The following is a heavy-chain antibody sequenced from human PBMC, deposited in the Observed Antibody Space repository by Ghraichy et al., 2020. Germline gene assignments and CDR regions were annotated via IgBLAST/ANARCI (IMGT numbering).Heavy chain of an antibody. CDR3: ARVYYGSGSGFDP. J-gene: IGHJ5*02. Sequence: ETLSLTCAVYGGSFSPYYWSWIRQPPGKGLQWIGEISHSGSTNHHPSLKSRVTISVDTSKNQVSLKLRSVTAADTAVYYCARVYYGSGSGFDPWGQGTLVTVSS. V-gene: IGHV4-34*01. D-gene: IGHD3-10*01. CDR1: GGSFSPYY. CDR2: ISHSGST.